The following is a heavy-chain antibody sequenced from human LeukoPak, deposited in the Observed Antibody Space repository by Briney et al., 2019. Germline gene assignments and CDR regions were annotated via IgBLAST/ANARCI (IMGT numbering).Heavy chain of an antibody. Sequence: GGSLRLSCAASGFNFNSYTMNWVRQAPGKGLQWVANILASGGPTYYADSVKGRFIISRDNSKNTVYLQMNSLRVEDTAIYYCAKDLRPDGVDNFDHWGQGILVTVSS. J-gene: IGHJ4*02. D-gene: IGHD2-8*01. CDR3: AKDLRPDGVDNFDH. CDR1: GFNFNSYT. CDR2: ILASGGPT. V-gene: IGHV3-23*01.